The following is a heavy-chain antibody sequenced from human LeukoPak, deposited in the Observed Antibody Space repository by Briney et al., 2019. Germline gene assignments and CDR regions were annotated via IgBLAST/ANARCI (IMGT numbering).Heavy chain of an antibody. J-gene: IGHJ4*02. CDR2: INHSGST. D-gene: IGHD6-19*01. CDR1: GGSFSGYY. Sequence: SETLSLTCAVYGGSFSGYYWSWIRQPPGKGLEWIGEINHSGSTNYNPSLKSRVTISVDTSKNQFSLKLSSVTAADTAVYYCARLYSSVGYFDYWGQGTLVTVSS. V-gene: IGHV4-34*01. CDR3: ARLYSSVGYFDY.